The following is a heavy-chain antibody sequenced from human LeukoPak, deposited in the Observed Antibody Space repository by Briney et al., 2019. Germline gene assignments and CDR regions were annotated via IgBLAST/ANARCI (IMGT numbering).Heavy chain of an antibody. D-gene: IGHD3-22*01. J-gene: IGHJ6*03. CDR3: ARVPSSRPMIVVGPWHYYYYYMDV. CDR1: GYTFTSYD. V-gene: IGHV1-8*01. Sequence: ASVKVSCKASGYTFTSYDINWVRQATGQGLEWMGWMNPNSGNTGYAQKFQGRVTMTRNTSISTAYMELSSLRSEDTAVYYCARVPSSRPMIVVGPWHYYYYYMDVWGKGTTVTISS. CDR2: MNPNSGNT.